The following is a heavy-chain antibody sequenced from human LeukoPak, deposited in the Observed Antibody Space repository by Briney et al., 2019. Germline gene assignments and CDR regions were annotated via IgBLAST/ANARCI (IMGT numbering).Heavy chain of an antibody. V-gene: IGHV1-2*02. J-gene: IGHJ4*02. CDR2: ISPNSGDT. CDR1: GYTFTDYY. D-gene: IGHD3-16*01. Sequence: ASVKVSCRAFGYTFTDYYMHWVRQAPGQGLEWMGWISPNSGDTNYAQKFQGRVTITRATSLSPSYLELSSLRPDDTAWYYRARGYYGRVFYHLAYWGQGTLVTVSS. CDR3: ARGYYGRVFYHLAY.